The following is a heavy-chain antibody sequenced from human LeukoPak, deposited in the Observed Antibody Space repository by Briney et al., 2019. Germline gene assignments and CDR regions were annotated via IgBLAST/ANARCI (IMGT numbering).Heavy chain of an antibody. Sequence: GGSLRLSCAASGFTFSSYGMHWVRQAPGKGLEWVSVIYSGGSTYYADSVKGRFTISRDNSKNTLYLQMNSLRAEDTAVYYCARGTSHDFWSGYYLDVWGQGTTVTVSS. J-gene: IGHJ6*02. CDR3: ARGTSHDFWSGYYLDV. D-gene: IGHD3-3*01. V-gene: IGHV3-53*01. CDR2: IYSGGST. CDR1: GFTFSSYG.